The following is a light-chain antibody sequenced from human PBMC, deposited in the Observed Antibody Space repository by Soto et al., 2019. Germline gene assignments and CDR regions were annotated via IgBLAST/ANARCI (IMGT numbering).Light chain of an antibody. CDR1: SGDVGGYNY. Sequence: QSALTQPPSASGSPGQSVTISCTATSGDVGGYNYVSWYQQHPGKAPKLMIYEVSKRPSGVPDRFSGSKSGNTASLTVSGLQAEDEVDYYCSSYAGSNNYVFGTGTKVTVL. CDR2: EVS. V-gene: IGLV2-8*01. CDR3: SSYAGSNNYV. J-gene: IGLJ1*01.